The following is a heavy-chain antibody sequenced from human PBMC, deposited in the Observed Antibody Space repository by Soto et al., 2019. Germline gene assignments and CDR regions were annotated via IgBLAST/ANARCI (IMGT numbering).Heavy chain of an antibody. Sequence: QVQLVESGGGVVQPGRSLRLSCAASGLTFSSYGMHWVRQAPGKGLEWVAVISYDGSNKYYADSVKGRFTISRDNSKNTLYLQMNSLRAEDTAVYYSAKDLYYGMDVWGQGTTVTVSS. CDR3: AKDLYYGMDV. J-gene: IGHJ6*02. V-gene: IGHV3-30*18. CDR2: ISYDGSNK. CDR1: GLTFSSYG.